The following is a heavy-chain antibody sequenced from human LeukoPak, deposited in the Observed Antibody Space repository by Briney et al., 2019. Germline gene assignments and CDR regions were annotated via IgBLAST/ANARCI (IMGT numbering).Heavy chain of an antibody. V-gene: IGHV4-38-2*02. CDR1: GYYISSGYY. Sequence: SEALSLTCTVSGYYISSGYYWGWIRQPPGKGLEGIGSIYHSGSTYYIPSLKSRLTISVDTSKNQFSLELSSVTAADTAVYYCARDLRTMIGVVTYNWFDPWGQGTLVTVSS. CDR2: IYHSGST. J-gene: IGHJ5*02. CDR3: ARDLRTMIGVVTYNWFDP. D-gene: IGHD3-22*01.